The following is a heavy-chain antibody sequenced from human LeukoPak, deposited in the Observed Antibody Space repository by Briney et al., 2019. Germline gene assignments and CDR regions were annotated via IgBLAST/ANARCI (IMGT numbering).Heavy chain of an antibody. D-gene: IGHD2-21*02. CDR2: IHHTGST. Sequence: PSETLSLTCTVSGVSISSSRYSWSWIRQPPGKGLEWIGYIHHTGSTYYNPSLKSRVTISVDRSKNQFSLKLSSVTAADTAMYFCARTPTYCGGDCYYFDPWGQGTLVTVSS. J-gene: IGHJ5*02. CDR3: ARTPTYCGGDCYYFDP. CDR1: GVSISSSRYS. V-gene: IGHV4-30-2*01.